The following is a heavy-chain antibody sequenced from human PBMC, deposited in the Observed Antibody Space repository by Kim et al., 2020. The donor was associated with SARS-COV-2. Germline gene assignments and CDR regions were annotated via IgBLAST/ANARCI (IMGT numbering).Heavy chain of an antibody. J-gene: IGHJ6*02. CDR1: GGSVSSGSYY. CDR3: ARDSPNGYGMDV. CDR2: IYYSGST. V-gene: IGHV4-61*01. D-gene: IGHD2-8*01. Sequence: SETLSLTCTVSGGSVSSGSYYWSWIRQPPGKGLEWIGYIYYSGSTNYNPSLKSRVTISVDTSKNQFSLKLSSVTAADTAVYYSARDSPNGYGMDVCGRGT.